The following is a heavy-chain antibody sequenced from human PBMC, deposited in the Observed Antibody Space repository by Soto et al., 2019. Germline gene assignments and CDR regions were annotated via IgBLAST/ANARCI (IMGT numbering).Heavy chain of an antibody. CDR2: IDSVSGAT. D-gene: IGHD2-15*01. CDR1: NNKDTMYF. J-gene: IGHJ4*02. V-gene: IGHV1-2*02. CDR3: ARGGSYYAH. Sequence: QVQLVQSGAEIKQSGAAVRVSCKASNNKDTMYFIHWLRQAPGQGLEWLGWIDSVSGATNYAHKFLGRVTMTRDRSTTTAFLELRDLRSDDTAVYYCARGGSYYAHWGQGTPVSVSS.